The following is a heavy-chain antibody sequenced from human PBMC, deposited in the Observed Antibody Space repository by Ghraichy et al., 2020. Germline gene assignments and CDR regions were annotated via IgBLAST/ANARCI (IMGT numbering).Heavy chain of an antibody. CDR3: ARVEGALVLDY. CDR2: IYSGGST. V-gene: IGHV3-53*01. J-gene: IGHJ4*02. CDR1: GFTVSSNY. Sequence: GGSLRLSCAASGFTVSSNYMSWVRQAPGKGLEWVSVIYSGGSTYYADSVKGRFTISRDNSKNTLYLQMNSLRAEDTAVYYCARVEGALVLDYWGQGTLVTVSS. D-gene: IGHD6-13*01.